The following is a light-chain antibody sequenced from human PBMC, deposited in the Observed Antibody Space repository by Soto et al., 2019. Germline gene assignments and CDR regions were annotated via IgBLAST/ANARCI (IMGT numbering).Light chain of an antibody. Sequence: DIQMTQSPSSLSASVGDRVTITCQASQDISNYLNWYQQKPGKAPKLLIYDASNLETGVPSRFTGSGSGTDFTFTISSLQPEDMATYEGQQYDNLPPTFVGGTKVEIK. CDR2: DAS. CDR3: QQYDNLPPT. V-gene: IGKV1-33*01. CDR1: QDISNY. J-gene: IGKJ4*01.